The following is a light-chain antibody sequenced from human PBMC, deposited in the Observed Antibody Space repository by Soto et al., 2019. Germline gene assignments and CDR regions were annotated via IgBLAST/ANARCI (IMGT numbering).Light chain of an antibody. CDR2: DVS. CDR1: QDISDN. CDR3: QQYDDLPIT. V-gene: IGKV1-33*01. Sequence: DIQMTQSPSSLSTSAGYRVTSTCQASQDISDNLNWYQQKQGKAPKVLISDVSNLETGVSSRFSGSGSGTDFTFTISSLQAEDVATYYCQQYDDLPITFGQGTRLEIK. J-gene: IGKJ5*01.